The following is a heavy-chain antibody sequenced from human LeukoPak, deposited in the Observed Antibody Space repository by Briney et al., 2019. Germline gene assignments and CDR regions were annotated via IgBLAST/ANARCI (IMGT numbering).Heavy chain of an antibody. CDR1: GFTFSNNG. CDR3: TKDISHCSQSTCYGGYFDN. D-gene: IGHD2-2*01. Sequence: PGGSLRLSCAASGFTFSNNGMHWVRQPPGKGLEWVAVISFDGSVKYYGDSMKGRLTISRDNSKNTLYLEMNSLRGEDTAVYYCTKDISHCSQSTCYGGYFDNWGQGTLVTVSS. J-gene: IGHJ4*02. V-gene: IGHV3-30*18. CDR2: ISFDGSVK.